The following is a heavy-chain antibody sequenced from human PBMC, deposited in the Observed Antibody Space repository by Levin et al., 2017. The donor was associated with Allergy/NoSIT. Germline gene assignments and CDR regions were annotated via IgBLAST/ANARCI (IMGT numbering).Heavy chain of an antibody. V-gene: IGHV3-48*01. Sequence: GGSLRLSCAASGLTFSSYSMNWVRQAPGKGLEWVSYISSTSSTIYYADSVKGRFTISRDNAKNSLYLQMNSLRAEDMAVYYCASGTTVTPYYFDYWGQGTLVTVSS. CDR1: GLTFSSYS. D-gene: IGHD4-17*01. CDR2: ISSTSSTI. CDR3: ASGTTVTPYYFDY. J-gene: IGHJ4*02.